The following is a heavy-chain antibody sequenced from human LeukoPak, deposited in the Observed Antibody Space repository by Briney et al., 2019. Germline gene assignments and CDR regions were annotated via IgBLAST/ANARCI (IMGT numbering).Heavy chain of an antibody. D-gene: IGHD6-19*01. V-gene: IGHV6-1*01. CDR3: ARGWSSSSGCLDY. J-gene: IGHJ4*02. CDR2: TYYRSKWYN. Sequence: SQTLSLTCAISGDSVSSNSAAWNWSRQSPSRGLEWRGRTYYRSKWYNDYAVSVKSRITSNPDTSKNQFSLQLNSVTPEDTAVYYCARGWSSSSGCLDYWGQGTLVTVSS. CDR1: GDSVSSNSAA.